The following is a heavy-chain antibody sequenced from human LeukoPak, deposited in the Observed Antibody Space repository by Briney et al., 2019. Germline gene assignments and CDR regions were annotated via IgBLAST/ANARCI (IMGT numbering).Heavy chain of an antibody. CDR1: GFTFSSYH. CDR3: SRVVQDVTGADY. D-gene: IGHD3-9*01. V-gene: IGHV3-48*01. Sequence: GGSLRLSCAASGFTFSSYHMNWVRQAPGKGLEWLSYIQSTSGSIYYADSVKGRFTISRDNAKNSLYLQMNSLRAEDTAVYYCSRVVQDVTGADYWGQGTLVVVSS. J-gene: IGHJ4*02. CDR2: IQSTSGSI.